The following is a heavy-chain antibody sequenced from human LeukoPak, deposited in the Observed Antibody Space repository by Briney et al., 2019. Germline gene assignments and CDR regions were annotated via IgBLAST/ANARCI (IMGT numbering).Heavy chain of an antibody. CDR2: INAGNGNT. Sequence: GASVKVSCKASGYTFTSYAMHWVRQAPGQRLEWMGWINAGNGNTKYSQKFQGRVTITRDTSASTAYMELSSLRSEDTAVYYCHLSIVGALGSDYWGQGTLVTVSS. CDR3: HLSIVGALGSDY. D-gene: IGHD1-26*01. J-gene: IGHJ4*02. V-gene: IGHV1-3*01. CDR1: GYTFTSYA.